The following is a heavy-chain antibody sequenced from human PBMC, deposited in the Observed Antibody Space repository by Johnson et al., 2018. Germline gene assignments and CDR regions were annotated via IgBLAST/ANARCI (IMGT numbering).Heavy chain of an antibody. CDR1: GFTVSSKY. V-gene: IGHV3-66*02. D-gene: IGHD6-19*01. J-gene: IGHJ3*01. CDR2: IYSGGSR. Sequence: VQLVESGGGLVQPGGSLRLSCAVSGFTVSSKYMSWVRQAPGKGLEWVSIIYSGGSRYYADSVKGRFTISRDTSNNTVSLQMNSLKFEDTALYYCARGGSSGWFTGVFDVWGQGTMVTVSS. CDR3: ARGGSSGWFTGVFDV.